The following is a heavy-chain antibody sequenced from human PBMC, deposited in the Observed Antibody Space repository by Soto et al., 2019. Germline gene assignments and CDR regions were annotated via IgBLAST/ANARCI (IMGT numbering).Heavy chain of an antibody. D-gene: IGHD3-3*01. V-gene: IGHV3-15*07. CDR2: IKSKTDGGTT. Sequence: GGSLRLSCAASGFTFSNAWMNWVRQAPGKGLEWVGRIKSKTDGGTTDYAAPVKGRFTISRDDSKNTLYLQMNSLKTEDTAVYYCTTLGFGVVIVYYYYGMDVWGQGTTVTV. J-gene: IGHJ6*02. CDR1: GFTFSNAW. CDR3: TTLGFGVVIVYYYYGMDV.